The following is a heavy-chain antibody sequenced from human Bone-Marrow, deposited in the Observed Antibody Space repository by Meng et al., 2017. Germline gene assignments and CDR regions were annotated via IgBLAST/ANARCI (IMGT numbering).Heavy chain of an antibody. V-gene: IGHV1-2*06. D-gene: IGHD5-12*01. Sequence: ASVTVSCKASGYTFPDSWLHWVRRAPGQGLEWRGRINPKSGDTHYAQRFQGRVTMTGDTSISTAYMELSRLRSDDKAVYYCARVLGATITFEALYWGQGTLVTVSS. CDR3: ARVLGATITFEALY. CDR2: INPKSGDT. CDR1: GYTFPDSW. J-gene: IGHJ4*02.